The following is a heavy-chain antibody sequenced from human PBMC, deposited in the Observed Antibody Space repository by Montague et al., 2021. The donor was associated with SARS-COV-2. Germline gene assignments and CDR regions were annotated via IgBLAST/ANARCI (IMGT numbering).Heavy chain of an antibody. CDR3: ARDRRIVGALYCYYGMDV. Sequence: SLRLSCAASGFTVSSNYMSWVRQAPGKGLEWVSVIYSGGSTYYADSVKGRFTISRDNSKNTLYLQMNSLRAEDTAVYYCARDRRIVGALYCYYGMDVWGQGTTVTVSS. J-gene: IGHJ6*02. CDR2: IYSGGST. CDR1: GFTVSSNY. D-gene: IGHD1-26*01. V-gene: IGHV3-53*01.